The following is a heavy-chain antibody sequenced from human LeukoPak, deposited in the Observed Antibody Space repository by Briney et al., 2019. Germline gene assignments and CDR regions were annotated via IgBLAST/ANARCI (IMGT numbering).Heavy chain of an antibody. CDR1: GFALSSHW. V-gene: IGHV3-7*03. Sequence: PGGSLRLSCAASGFALSSHWMTWVPEAPGRGPEWVANVNRDGSETYYLDTVKGGFTISKDNVKNSLYLQMKSLRTEDTALYHCSRNNGIDVWGQGTTVIVSS. CDR3: SRNNGIDV. CDR2: VNRDGSET. J-gene: IGHJ6*02.